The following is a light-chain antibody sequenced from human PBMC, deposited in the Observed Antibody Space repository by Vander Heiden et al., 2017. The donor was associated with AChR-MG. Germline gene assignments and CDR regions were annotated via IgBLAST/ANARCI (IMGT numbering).Light chain of an antibody. Sequence: DILMTQSPSIPSASVGDTVTVTCRASQSISTLLAWYQQKPGKAPDLLIYDASTLESGVPSRFGGGGSGSDFTLTISNLQPDDFATYYCQHYNSYSLAFGQRTKVEIK. V-gene: IGKV1-5*01. CDR1: QSISTL. CDR2: DAS. J-gene: IGKJ1*01. CDR3: QHYNSYSLA.